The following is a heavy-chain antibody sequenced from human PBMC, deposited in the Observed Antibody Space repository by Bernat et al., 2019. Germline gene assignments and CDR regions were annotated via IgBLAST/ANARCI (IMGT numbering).Heavy chain of an antibody. D-gene: IGHD3-10*01. CDR1: GFTFSSYG. Sequence: QVQLVESGGGVVQPGRSLRLSCAASGFTFSSYGMHWVRQAPGKGLEWVAVISYDGSNKYYADSVKGRFTISRDNSKNTLYLQMNSLRAEDTAVYYCAKLSTRRTGNLDYWGQGTLVTVSS. CDR3: AKLSTRRTGNLDY. CDR2: ISYDGSNK. V-gene: IGHV3-30*18. J-gene: IGHJ4*02.